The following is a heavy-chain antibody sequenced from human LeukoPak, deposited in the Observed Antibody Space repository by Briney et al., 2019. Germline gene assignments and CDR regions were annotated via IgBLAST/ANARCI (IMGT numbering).Heavy chain of an antibody. V-gene: IGHV3-48*01. Sequence: PGGSLRLSCAASGFTFSSYSMNWVRQAPGKGLEWVSYISSSSSTIYYADSVKGRFTISRDNAKNSLYLQMNSLRAEDTAVYYCARDHLYYDSSGYYYRSYAFDIWGQGTMVTVSS. D-gene: IGHD3-22*01. J-gene: IGHJ3*02. CDR2: ISSSSSTI. CDR1: GFTFSSYS. CDR3: ARDHLYYDSSGYYYRSYAFDI.